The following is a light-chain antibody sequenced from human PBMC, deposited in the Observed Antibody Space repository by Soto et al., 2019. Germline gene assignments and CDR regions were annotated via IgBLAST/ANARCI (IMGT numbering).Light chain of an antibody. CDR3: LQDYNYPRS. V-gene: IGKV1-6*01. Sequence: AIQMTQSPSSLSAAGGDRVTITCRASQDIRNDSGLYQQKPWNAPKLLLCAAFRLQSGVPSRFSGSGSSTDFTLTISGLQPEDVATYYCLQDYNYPRSFGQGTKVAIK. J-gene: IGKJ1*01. CDR1: QDIRND. CDR2: AAF.